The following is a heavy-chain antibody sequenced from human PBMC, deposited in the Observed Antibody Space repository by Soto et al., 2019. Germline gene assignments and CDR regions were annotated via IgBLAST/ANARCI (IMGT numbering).Heavy chain of an antibody. CDR1: GGSISSGGYY. J-gene: IGHJ5*02. CDR2: SYYSGST. D-gene: IGHD5-18*01. CDR3: ARVLRGYRNAIALNWFDP. V-gene: IGHV4-31*03. Sequence: QVQLQESGPGLVKPSQTLSLTCTVSGGSISSGGYYWSWIRQHPGKGLEWIGYSYYSGSTYYNPSLKSRVTLSVDTSKNQFSLKLSSVTAADTAVYYCARVLRGYRNAIALNWFDPWGQGTLVTVSS.